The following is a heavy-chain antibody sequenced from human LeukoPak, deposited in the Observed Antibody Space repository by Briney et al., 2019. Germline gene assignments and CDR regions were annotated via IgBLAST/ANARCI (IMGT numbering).Heavy chain of an antibody. J-gene: IGHJ6*04. Sequence: GGFLRLSCAASGFTFSSYSMNWVRQAPGKGLEWVSSISSSSSYIYYADSVKGRFTISRDNAKNSLYLQMNSLRAEDTAVYYCARIWFGELRVGMDVWGKGTTVTVSS. CDR2: ISSSSSYI. CDR1: GFTFSSYS. V-gene: IGHV3-21*01. D-gene: IGHD3-10*01. CDR3: ARIWFGELRVGMDV.